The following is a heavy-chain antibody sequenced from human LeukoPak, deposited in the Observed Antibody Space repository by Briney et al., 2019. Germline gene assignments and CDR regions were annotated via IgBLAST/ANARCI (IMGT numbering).Heavy chain of an antibody. D-gene: IGHD3-10*01. CDR1: GYTFTSYY. V-gene: IGHV1-46*01. CDR3: ARDASAYGSGEFFDY. J-gene: IGHJ4*02. Sequence: ASVKVSCKASGYTFTSYYVHWVRQAPGQGLEWMGIINPSGGSTSYAQKFQGRVTMTRDTSTSTVYMELSSLRSEDTAVYYCARDASAYGSGEFFDYWGQGTLVTVSS. CDR2: INPSGGST.